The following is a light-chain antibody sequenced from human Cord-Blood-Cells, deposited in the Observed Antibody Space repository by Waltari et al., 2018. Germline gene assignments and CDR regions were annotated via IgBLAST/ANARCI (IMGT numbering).Light chain of an antibody. CDR3: SSYAGSNKV. CDR2: EVS. Sequence: QSALTQPPSPSGSPGQSVTISCTGTSSDVGGYNYFSWYQQHPGKAPKLMIYEVSKRPSGVPDRFSGSKSGNTASLTVSGLQAEDEADYYCSSYAGSNKVFGGGTKLTVL. J-gene: IGLJ2*01. CDR1: SSDVGGYNY. V-gene: IGLV2-8*01.